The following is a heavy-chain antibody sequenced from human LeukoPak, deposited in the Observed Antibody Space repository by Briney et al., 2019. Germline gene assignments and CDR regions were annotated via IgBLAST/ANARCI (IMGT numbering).Heavy chain of an antibody. CDR3: ARVEQGSSWYHYYYGMDV. Sequence: ASVKVSCKASGYTFTGYYMHWVRQAPGQGLEWMEWINPNSGGTNYAQKFQGRVTMTRDTSISTAYMELSRLRSDDTAVYYCARVEQGSSWYHYYYGMDVWGQGTTVTVSS. D-gene: IGHD6-13*01. J-gene: IGHJ6*02. V-gene: IGHV1-2*02. CDR1: GYTFTGYY. CDR2: INPNSGGT.